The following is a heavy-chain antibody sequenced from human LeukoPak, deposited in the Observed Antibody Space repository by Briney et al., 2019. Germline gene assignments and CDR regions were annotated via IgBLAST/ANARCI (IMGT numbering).Heavy chain of an antibody. D-gene: IGHD6-19*01. CDR2: IDPKSGGT. CDR3: ARLGVGRWMVVTYYYYGMDV. V-gene: IGHV1-2*02. Sequence: ASVKVSCKASGYTFTDYHVHWVRQAPGQGLQWMGWIDPKSGGTNYARKFQGRVTMTRGTSISTAYMELNRLTSDDTAIYYCARLGVGRWMVVTYYYYGMDVWGQGTTVTVSS. CDR1: GYTFTDYH. J-gene: IGHJ6*02.